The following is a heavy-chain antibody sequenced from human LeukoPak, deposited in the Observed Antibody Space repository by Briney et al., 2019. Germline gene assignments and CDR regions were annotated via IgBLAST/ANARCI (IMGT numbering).Heavy chain of an antibody. CDR2: INPNSGGT. D-gene: IGHD3-22*01. CDR3: ARDTGGYYIYYYYYYMDV. J-gene: IGHJ6*03. V-gene: IGHV1-2*02. CDR1: GYTFTGYY. Sequence: GASVKVSCKASGYTFTGYYMHWVRQAPGQGLEWMGWINPNSGGTNYAQRFQGRVTMTRDTSISTAYMELSRLRSDDTAVYYCARDTGGYYIYYYYYYMDVWGKGTTVTVSS.